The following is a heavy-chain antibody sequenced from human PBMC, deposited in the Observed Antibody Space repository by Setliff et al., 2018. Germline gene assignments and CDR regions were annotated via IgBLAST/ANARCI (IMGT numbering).Heavy chain of an antibody. CDR2: ISHSGST. V-gene: IGHV4-38-2*01. CDR1: GYSINSDCF. Sequence: PSETLSLTCAVSGYSINSDCFWGWIRQPPGKGLEWIGTISHSGSTSYNSSLKSRVTMSVATFENHFSLKLNSLTAADTAVYYCARVTNWGLDLRFDPWGQGILVTVSS. J-gene: IGHJ5*02. D-gene: IGHD7-27*01. CDR3: ARVTNWGLDLRFDP.